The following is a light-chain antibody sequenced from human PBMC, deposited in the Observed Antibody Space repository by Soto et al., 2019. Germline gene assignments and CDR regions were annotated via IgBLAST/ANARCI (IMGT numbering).Light chain of an antibody. CDR1: SSDVGSYNL. V-gene: IGLV2-23*02. CDR2: EVS. Sequence: QSALTQPASVSGSPGQSITISCTGTSSDVGSYNLVSWYQQHPGKAPKLMIYEVSKRPSGVSHRFSGSKSGNTASLTISGLQDEDEADYYCCSYAGSSTYVVFGGGTQLTVL. J-gene: IGLJ2*01. CDR3: CSYAGSSTYVV.